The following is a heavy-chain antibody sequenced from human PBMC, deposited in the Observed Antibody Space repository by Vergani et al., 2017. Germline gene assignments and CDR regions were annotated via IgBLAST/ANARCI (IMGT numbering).Heavy chain of an antibody. CDR2: IGSSGPYI. J-gene: IGHJ6*02. D-gene: IGHD5-12*01. CDR1: GFTFSDFS. V-gene: IGHV3-21*06. Sequence: EVQLVESGGGLVKPGGSLRLSCAASGFTFSDFSMSWVRQAPGKGLEWVAFIGSSGPYINYADSVKGRFIISRDNTNNSLFLQLRSLRAEDAAVYYCAKAHPRNSGYDCLYYYHAMDVWRQGTTVTVSS. CDR3: AKAHPRNSGYDCLYYYHAMDV.